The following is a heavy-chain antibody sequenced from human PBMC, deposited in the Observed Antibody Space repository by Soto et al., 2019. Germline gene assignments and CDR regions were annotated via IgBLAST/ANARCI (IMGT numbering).Heavy chain of an antibody. V-gene: IGHV4-59*01. Sequence: WTWIRQPPGKGLEWIGHVSYTGTTNYNPSLKSRISISVDMSNHRFSLRLTSLTAADTATYFCARDRDYGDYHSWGHGTLVTFSS. J-gene: IGHJ5*01. D-gene: IGHD4-17*01. CDR3: ARDRDYGDYHS. CDR2: VSYTGTT.